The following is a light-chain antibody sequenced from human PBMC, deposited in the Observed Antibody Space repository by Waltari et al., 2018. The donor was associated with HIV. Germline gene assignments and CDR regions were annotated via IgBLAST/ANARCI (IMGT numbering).Light chain of an antibody. CDR3: QQRTNRPPIT. CDR1: QSVNTY. V-gene: IGKV3-11*01. Sequence: EIVLTQSPAALVLSPGERATLSCRASQSVNTYLAWYQQKFGQPPSILIYDASTRATGIPARFTGNGSGTDFTLTISSLEPEDFAVYFCQQRTNRPPITFGQGTRLELK. J-gene: IGKJ5*01. CDR2: DAS.